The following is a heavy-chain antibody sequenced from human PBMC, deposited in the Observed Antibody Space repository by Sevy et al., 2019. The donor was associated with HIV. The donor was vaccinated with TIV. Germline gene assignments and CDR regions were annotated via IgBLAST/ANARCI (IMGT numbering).Heavy chain of an antibody. J-gene: IGHJ6*02. D-gene: IGHD6-6*01. Sequence: GGSLRLSCAASGFTFSDYYMSWIRQAPGKGLEWVSYISSSGSTIYYADSVKGRFTISRDNAKNSLYLQMNSLRAEDTAVYYCASRGYSSSSGPDSYGMDVWGQWTTVTVSS. V-gene: IGHV3-11*01. CDR1: GFTFSDYY. CDR2: ISSSGSTI. CDR3: ASRGYSSSSGPDSYGMDV.